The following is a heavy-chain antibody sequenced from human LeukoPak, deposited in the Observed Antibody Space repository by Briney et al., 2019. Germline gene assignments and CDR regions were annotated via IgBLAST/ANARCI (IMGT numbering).Heavy chain of an antibody. CDR3: ARARASTVGYNYYYMDV. J-gene: IGHJ6*03. Sequence: GGSLRLSCAASGFTFSSYAMHWVRQAPGKGLEWVAVISYDGSNKYYADSVKGRFTISRDNSKNTLYLQMNSLRAEDTAVYYCARARASTVGYNYYYMDVWGKGTTVTVSS. D-gene: IGHD4-23*01. V-gene: IGHV3-30*04. CDR2: ISYDGSNK. CDR1: GFTFSSYA.